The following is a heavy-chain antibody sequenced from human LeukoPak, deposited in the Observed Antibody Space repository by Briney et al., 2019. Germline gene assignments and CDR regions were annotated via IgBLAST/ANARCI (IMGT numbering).Heavy chain of an antibody. Sequence: PGGSLRLSCAASGFTFSGSAVHWVRQASGKGLEWVGRIRSKANSYATAYAASVKGRFTISRDDSKNTAYLQMNSLKAEDTAVYYCTRWTTVTSAAYYFDYWGQGTLVTVSS. CDR1: GFTFSGSA. CDR2: IRSKANSYAT. D-gene: IGHD4-17*01. CDR3: TRWTTVTSAAYYFDY. V-gene: IGHV3-73*01. J-gene: IGHJ4*02.